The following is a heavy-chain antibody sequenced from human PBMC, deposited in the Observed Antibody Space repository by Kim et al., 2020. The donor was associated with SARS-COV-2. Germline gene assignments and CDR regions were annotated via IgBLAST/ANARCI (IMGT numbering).Heavy chain of an antibody. J-gene: IGHJ4*02. CDR2: ISNDGYNE. D-gene: IGHD1-26*01. Sequence: GGSLRLSCAASGFTFSAYGMHWVRQAPGRGLEWVAVISNDGYNEYYADSVKGRFTISRDNSKNTLYLQMNSLRAEDTAVYYCAKGGASWELLSPPDNWGQGTLVTVSS. CDR1: GFTFSAYG. V-gene: IGHV3-30*18. CDR3: AKGGASWELLSPPDN.